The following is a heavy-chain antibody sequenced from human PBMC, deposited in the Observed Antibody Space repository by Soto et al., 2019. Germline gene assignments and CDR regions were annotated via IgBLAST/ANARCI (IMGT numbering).Heavy chain of an antibody. V-gene: IGHV3-30*18. CDR2: ISYDGTDK. Sequence: QVHLVESGGGVVQPGRSLTISCVGSGFAFSTYVMHWVRQAPAKGLELVALISYDGTDKYYADSVKGRFSISRDNSKQTLSLQMDSLRPEDTAVYYCAKDFGAWSDSWGQGTLVNVSS. CDR3: AKDFGAWSDS. CDR1: GFAFSTYV. D-gene: IGHD6-19*01. J-gene: IGHJ5*02.